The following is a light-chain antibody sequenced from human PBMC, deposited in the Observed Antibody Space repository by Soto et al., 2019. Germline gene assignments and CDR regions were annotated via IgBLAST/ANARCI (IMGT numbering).Light chain of an antibody. CDR3: QQRSNWSIT. V-gene: IGKV3-11*01. CDR2: GAS. J-gene: IGKJ5*01. CDR1: QTVGSD. Sequence: EIVMTQSPATLSVSPGERATLSCKASQTVGSDLAWFQQNPGQAPRLLIYGASTRATGIPARFSGSGSGTDFTLTISSLEPEDFAVYYCQQRSNWSITFGQGTRLEIK.